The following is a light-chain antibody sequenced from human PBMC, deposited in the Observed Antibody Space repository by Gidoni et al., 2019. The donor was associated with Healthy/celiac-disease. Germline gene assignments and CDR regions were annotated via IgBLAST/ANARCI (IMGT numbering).Light chain of an antibody. CDR1: NIGSKS. J-gene: IGLJ3*02. CDR3: QVWDSSSDHLEV. CDR2: DDS. Sequence: SYVLTQPPSVSVAPGKAARITCGGNNIGSKSVHWYQQKPGPAPVLVVYDDSDRPSGLPARFAGSNSGNTATLTISRVEAGDEADYYCQVWDSSSDHLEVFGGGTKLTVL. V-gene: IGLV3-21*03.